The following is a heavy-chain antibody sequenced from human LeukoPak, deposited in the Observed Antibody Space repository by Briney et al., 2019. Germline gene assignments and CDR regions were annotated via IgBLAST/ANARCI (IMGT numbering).Heavy chain of an antibody. D-gene: IGHD5-12*01. CDR2: IRSNAYGGTA. CDR3: TREGFSGYYDY. J-gene: IGHJ4*02. V-gene: IGHV3-49*03. CDR1: GFTFGDYP. Sequence: QAGGSLRLSCTTSGFTFGDYPMSWFRQAPGKGLEWVSFIRSNAYGGTAEYAASVNGRFSFSRDDSKSIAYLQMNSLKTEDTAVYYCTREGFSGYYDYWGQGTLVTVSS.